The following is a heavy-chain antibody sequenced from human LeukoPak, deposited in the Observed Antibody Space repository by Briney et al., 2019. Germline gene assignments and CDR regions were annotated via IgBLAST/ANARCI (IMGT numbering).Heavy chain of an antibody. CDR3: ARDRGRLWLGAFDY. Sequence: GGSLRLSRAASVFTVSSNYMRWVRQAPGKGLEGVSVIYSDGSTYYTDSVKGRFTISRDNSKNTLYLQMNSLRAEDTAVYYCARDRGRLWLGAFDYWGQGTLVTVSS. CDR2: IYSDGST. J-gene: IGHJ4*02. D-gene: IGHD3-10*01. V-gene: IGHV3-66*02. CDR1: VFTVSSNY.